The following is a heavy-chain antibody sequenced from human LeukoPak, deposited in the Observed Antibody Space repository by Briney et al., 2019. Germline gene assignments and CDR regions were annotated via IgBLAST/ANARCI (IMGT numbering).Heavy chain of an antibody. CDR1: GFTFGDHA. CDR2: INWNNGGI. Sequence: GTSLRLSCVVSGFTFGDHAMQWVRRAPGQGLEWVTGINWNNGGIVYAASVRGRFTVSRDNAKNTLYLQMNRLGPEDTAFYYCARDDYDTLGYNFHSWGQGPLVTVSS. D-gene: IGHD3-9*01. J-gene: IGHJ5*01. CDR3: ARDDYDTLGYNFHS. V-gene: IGHV3-9*01.